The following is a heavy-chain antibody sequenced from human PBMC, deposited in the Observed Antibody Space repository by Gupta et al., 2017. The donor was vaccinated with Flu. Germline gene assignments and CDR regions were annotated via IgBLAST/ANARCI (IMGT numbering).Heavy chain of an antibody. CDR3: ATLFGVVVRDDFDY. Sequence: RQAPGKGLEWVANIKPDGSEKNYVDSVKGRFTISRDNAKNSLYLQMNNLRDEDTAVYSCATLFGVVVRDDFDYWGQGTLVTVSS. V-gene: IGHV3-7*01. J-gene: IGHJ4*02. D-gene: IGHD3-3*01. CDR2: IKPDGSEK.